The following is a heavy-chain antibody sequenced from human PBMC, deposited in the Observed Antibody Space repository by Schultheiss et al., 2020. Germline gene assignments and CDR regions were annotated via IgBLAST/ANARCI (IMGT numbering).Heavy chain of an antibody. D-gene: IGHD6-6*01. CDR3: ARAGPGSSPPMG. J-gene: IGHJ4*02. CDR1: GFTFSSYS. Sequence: GESLKISCAASGFTFSSYSMNWVRQAPGKGLEWVSSISSSSSYIYYADSVKGRFTISRDNAKNSLYLQMNSLRAEDTAVYYCARAGPGSSPPMGWGQGTLVTVSS. V-gene: IGHV3-21*01. CDR2: ISSSSSYI.